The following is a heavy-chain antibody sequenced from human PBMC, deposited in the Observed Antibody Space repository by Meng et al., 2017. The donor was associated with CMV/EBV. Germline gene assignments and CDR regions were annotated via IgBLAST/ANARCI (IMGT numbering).Heavy chain of an antibody. J-gene: IGHJ4*02. CDR3: ARDRTMVRGVTGY. CDR1: VYTFTSHG. V-gene: IGHV1-18*01. D-gene: IGHD3-10*01. Sequence: QGQLVQHEAGVKKPGAAVKGSCKASVYTFTSHGISWVPQAPGQGLEWMGWISAYNGNTNYAQKLQGRVTMTTDTSTSTAYMELRSLRSDDTAVYYCARDRTMVRGVTGYWGQGTLVTVSS. CDR2: ISAYNGNT.